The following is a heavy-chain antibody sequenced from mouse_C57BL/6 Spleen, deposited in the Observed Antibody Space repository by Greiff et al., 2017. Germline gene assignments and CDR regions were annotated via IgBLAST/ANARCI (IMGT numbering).Heavy chain of an antibody. V-gene: IGHV1-81*01. J-gene: IGHJ3*01. CDR1: GYTFTSYG. Sequence: QVQLKESGAELARPGASVKLSCKASGYTFTSYGISWVKQRTGQGLEWIGEIYPRSGNTYYNEKFKGKATLTADKSSSTAYMELRSLTSEASAVYFCASNYYGSPWFAYWGQGTLVTVSA. D-gene: IGHD1-1*01. CDR3: ASNYYGSPWFAY. CDR2: IYPRSGNT.